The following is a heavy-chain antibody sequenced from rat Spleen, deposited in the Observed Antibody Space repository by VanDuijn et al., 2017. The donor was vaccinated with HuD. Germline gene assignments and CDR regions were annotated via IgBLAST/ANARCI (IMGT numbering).Heavy chain of an antibody. D-gene: IGHD4-3*01. Sequence: EVQLVESGGGLVQPGRSLKLSCVGSGFTFNNYWMTWIRQAPGKGLEWVATVTQTGGTTYYPDSVQGRFTISRDNARSTLYLQMNSLTSEDTATYYWARHFGVFFDYWGQGVMVTFSS. CDR1: GFTFNNYW. CDR2: VTQTGGTT. J-gene: IGHJ2*01. CDR3: ARHFGVFFDY. V-gene: IGHV5-31*01.